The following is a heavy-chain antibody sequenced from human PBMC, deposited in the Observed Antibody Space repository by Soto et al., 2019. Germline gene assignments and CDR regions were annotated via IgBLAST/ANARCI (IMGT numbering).Heavy chain of an antibody. Sequence: QMQLVESGGGVVRPGRSLRLSCAASGFMFSNYAVHWVRQAPGKGLEWVSIISFDGSNKYYADSVKGRFTVSRDDSKDTVYLQRNSLSAEDTAVYFCASCNADCYREAFHRWGRGTMVTVSS. D-gene: IGHD2-21*02. CDR2: ISFDGSNK. V-gene: IGHV3-30-3*01. CDR3: ASCNADCYREAFHR. J-gene: IGHJ3*02. CDR1: GFMFSNYA.